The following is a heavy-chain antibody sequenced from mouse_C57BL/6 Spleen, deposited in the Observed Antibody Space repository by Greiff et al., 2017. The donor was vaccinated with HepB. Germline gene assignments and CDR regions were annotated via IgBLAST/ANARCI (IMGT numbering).Heavy chain of an antibody. D-gene: IGHD1-1*01. CDR3: ARDPYYYGSSYVGWYFDV. CDR1: GFTFSSYA. J-gene: IGHJ1*03. CDR2: ISDGGSYT. V-gene: IGHV5-4*01. Sequence: EVQLVESGGGLVKPGGSLKLSCAASGFTFSSYAMSWVRQTPEKRLEWVATISDGGSYTYYPDNVKGRFTISRDNAKNNLYLQMSHLKSEDTAMYYCARDPYYYGSSYVGWYFDVWGTGTTVTVSS.